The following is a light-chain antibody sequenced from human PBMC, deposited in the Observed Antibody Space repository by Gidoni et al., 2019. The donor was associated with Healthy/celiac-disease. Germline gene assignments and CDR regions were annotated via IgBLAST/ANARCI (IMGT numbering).Light chain of an antibody. Sequence: EIVLTQSPATLSLSPGERATLSCRASQSVSSYLAWYQQKPGQAPRLLIYDASNRATGIPARFSGSGSGTDFTLTISSLEPEEFAVYYCQQRSNWWTFXQXTKVEIK. J-gene: IGKJ1*01. V-gene: IGKV3-11*01. CDR1: QSVSSY. CDR3: QQRSNWWT. CDR2: DAS.